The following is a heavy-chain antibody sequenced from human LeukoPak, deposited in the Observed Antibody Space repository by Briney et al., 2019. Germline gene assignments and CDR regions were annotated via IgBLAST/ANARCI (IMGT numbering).Heavy chain of an antibody. CDR3: AKGSGWYQIHDFDY. J-gene: IGHJ4*02. CDR2: IIGSGGNT. CDR1: GFKFSSYA. V-gene: IGHV3-23*01. D-gene: IGHD6-13*01. Sequence: GGSLRLSCAGSGFKFSSYAMSWVRQAPGKGLEWVSGIIGSGGNTYSADSVKGRSTISRDNSKNTLYLQMIGLRAEDTAVYFCAKGSGWYQIHDFDYWGQGTLVTVSS.